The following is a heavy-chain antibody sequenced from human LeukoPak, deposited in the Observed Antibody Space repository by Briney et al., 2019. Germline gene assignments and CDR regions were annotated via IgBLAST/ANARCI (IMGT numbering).Heavy chain of an antibody. Sequence: GGSLRLSCAASGFTVSSNYTSWVRQAPGKGLEWVSVIYSGGSTYYADSVKGRFTISRDNSKNTLYLQMNSLRAEDTAVYYCARDRLGIAASLGAFDIWGQGTMVTVSS. D-gene: IGHD6-13*01. J-gene: IGHJ3*02. CDR2: IYSGGST. CDR3: ARDRLGIAASLGAFDI. CDR1: GFTVSSNY. V-gene: IGHV3-53*01.